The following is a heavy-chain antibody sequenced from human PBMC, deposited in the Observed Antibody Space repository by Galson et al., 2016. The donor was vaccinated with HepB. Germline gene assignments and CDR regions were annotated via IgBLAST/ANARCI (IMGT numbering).Heavy chain of an antibody. Sequence: SLRLSCAASGFTFSNYWMHWVRQAPGKGLVWVSRINNDGSSTNYADSVKGRFTISRDNAKNTLSLQMNSLRAEDTAVYYCAEEGELRFFYYYYGMDVWGQGTTVTVSS. CDR2: INNDGSST. D-gene: IGHD1-7*01. J-gene: IGHJ6*02. CDR3: AEEGELRFFYYYYGMDV. V-gene: IGHV3-74*01. CDR1: GFTFSNYW.